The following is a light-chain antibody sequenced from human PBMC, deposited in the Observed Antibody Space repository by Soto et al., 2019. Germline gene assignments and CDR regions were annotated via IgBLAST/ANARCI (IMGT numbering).Light chain of an antibody. J-gene: IGKJ2*01. CDR2: DVS. V-gene: IGKV3-11*01. CDR1: QSVSSY. CDR3: QQRSNWPYT. Sequence: EIVLTQSPATLSLSPGERATLSCRASQSVSSYLAWYQQKPGQAPRLLIYDVSNRATGIPVRFSGSGSGTDFTLTISSLEPEDFAVYYCQQRSNWPYTFGQGTKLEIK.